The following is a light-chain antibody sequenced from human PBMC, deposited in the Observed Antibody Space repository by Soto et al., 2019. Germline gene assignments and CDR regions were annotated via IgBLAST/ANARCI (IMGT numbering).Light chain of an antibody. V-gene: IGKV3-11*01. CDR2: DTS. Sequence: IVLTQSPGTLYLSPGERATLSCMATQSVSSNLAWYQQKPGRAPKLLIYDTSIRAAGIPARFTGSGSGTDFTFTICSLDPEDFAVYYCQEAGTWHTFGGGTKVEIK. CDR3: QEAGTWHT. J-gene: IGKJ4*01. CDR1: QSVSSN.